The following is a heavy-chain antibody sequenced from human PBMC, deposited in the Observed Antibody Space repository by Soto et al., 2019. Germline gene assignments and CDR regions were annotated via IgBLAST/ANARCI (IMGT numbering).Heavy chain of an antibody. Sequence: EVQLLESGGGLVQPGGSLRLSCAASGFTFSSYAMSWVRQAPGKGLEWVSAISGGVGSTYYADSVKGRFTISRDNSKNTLYVQMNILRAEDTAVYYCAKRMGWNRGYSYGYESWGQGTLVNVSS. CDR1: GFTFSSYA. J-gene: IGHJ5*02. V-gene: IGHV3-23*01. CDR3: AKRMGWNRGYSYGYES. D-gene: IGHD5-18*01. CDR2: ISGGVGST.